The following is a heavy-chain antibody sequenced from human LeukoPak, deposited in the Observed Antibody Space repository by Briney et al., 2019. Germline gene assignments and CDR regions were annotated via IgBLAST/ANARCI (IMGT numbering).Heavy chain of an antibody. J-gene: IGHJ4*02. D-gene: IGHD3-10*01. Sequence: SETLSLTCTVSGGSISSSSYYWGWIRQPPGKGLEWIGSIYYSGSTYYNPSLKSRVTISVDTSKNQFSLKLSSVTAADTAIYYCARRLGNYNPYFDYWGQGTLVTVSS. V-gene: IGHV4-39*01. CDR3: ARRLGNYNPYFDY. CDR2: IYYSGST. CDR1: GGSISSSSYY.